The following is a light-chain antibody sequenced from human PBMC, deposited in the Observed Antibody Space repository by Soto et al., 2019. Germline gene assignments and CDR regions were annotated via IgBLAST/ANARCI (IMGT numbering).Light chain of an antibody. Sequence: EIVMTQSPATLSVSPGERATLSCRASQSVSNNLAWYQQKPGQAPRLLIHGASTRATGIPARFSGSGSGTEFTLTISSLQSEDFAVYYCQQHSNWPRTFGQGTKVDIK. CDR2: GAS. J-gene: IGKJ1*01. CDR3: QQHSNWPRT. V-gene: IGKV3-15*01. CDR1: QSVSNN.